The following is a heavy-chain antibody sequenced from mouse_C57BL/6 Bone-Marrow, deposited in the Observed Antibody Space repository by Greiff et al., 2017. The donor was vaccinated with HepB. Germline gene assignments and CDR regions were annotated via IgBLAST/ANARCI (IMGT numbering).Heavy chain of an antibody. CDR2: IRNKANGYTT. D-gene: IGHD2-3*01. CDR3: ARLDGYYDY. J-gene: IGHJ2*01. CDR1: GFTFTDYY. Sequence: EVKLVESGGGLVQPGGSLSLSCAASGFTFTDYYMSWVRQPPGKALEWLGFIRNKANGYTTEYSASVKGRFTISRDNSQSILYLQMNALRAEDSATYYCARLDGYYDYWGQGTTLTVSS. V-gene: IGHV7-3*01.